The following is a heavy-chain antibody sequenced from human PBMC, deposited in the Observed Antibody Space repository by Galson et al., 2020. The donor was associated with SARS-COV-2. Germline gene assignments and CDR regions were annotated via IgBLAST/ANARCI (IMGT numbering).Heavy chain of an antibody. CDR1: GFTFSSYA. D-gene: IGHD5-12*01. Sequence: GGSLRLSCAASGFTFSSYAMSWVRQAPGKGLEWVSAISGSGGSTYYADSVKGRFTISRDNSKNTLYLQMNSLRAEDTAVYYCATGPVPASRLNTVVATFAYYYGMDGWGQGTTVTVSS. CDR2: ISGSGGST. CDR3: ATGPVPASRLNTVVATFAYYYGMDG. J-gene: IGHJ6*02. V-gene: IGHV3-23*01.